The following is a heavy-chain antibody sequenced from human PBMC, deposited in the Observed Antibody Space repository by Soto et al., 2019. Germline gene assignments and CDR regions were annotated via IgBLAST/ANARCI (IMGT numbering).Heavy chain of an antibody. J-gene: IGHJ4*02. CDR3: ARFLVALAAGAFDY. CDR1: GFSLSNARMG. Sequence: QVTLKESGPVLVKPTETLTLTCTASGFSLSNARMGVSWIRQPPGKALEWLAHIFSNDEKSYTTSLKSRLTISKDTYKSRVVLTITNMDPVDTATYSCARFLVALAAGAFDYWGQGTLVSV. V-gene: IGHV2-26*01. D-gene: IGHD6-19*01. CDR2: IFSNDEK.